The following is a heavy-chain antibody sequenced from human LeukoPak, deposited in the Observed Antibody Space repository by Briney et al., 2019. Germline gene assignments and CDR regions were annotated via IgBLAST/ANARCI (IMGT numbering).Heavy chain of an antibody. CDR3: ASLYGSGPNWFDP. V-gene: IGHV3-48*01. CDR1: GFTFSSYS. Sequence: GGSLRLSCAASGFTFSSYSMNWVRQAPGKGLEWVSYIYYADSVKVRFTISRDNDKNSLYLQINSMRAEDTAVYYCASLYGSGPNWFDPWGQGTLVTVSS. CDR2: I. D-gene: IGHD3-10*01. J-gene: IGHJ5*02.